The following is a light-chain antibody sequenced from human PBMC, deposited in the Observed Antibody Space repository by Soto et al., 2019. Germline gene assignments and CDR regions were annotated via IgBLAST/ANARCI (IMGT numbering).Light chain of an antibody. CDR2: GAS. Sequence: EIGLTQSPGTLSLSPGERATLSCRASQSVNNNYLAWYRQKPGQGTRLLIYGASTRLTGIPDRFSGSGSGTDFALTITRLEAEDFAVYYCQQYGSSFTFGQGTRLDIK. CDR1: QSVNNNY. CDR3: QQYGSSFT. V-gene: IGKV3-20*01. J-gene: IGKJ5*01.